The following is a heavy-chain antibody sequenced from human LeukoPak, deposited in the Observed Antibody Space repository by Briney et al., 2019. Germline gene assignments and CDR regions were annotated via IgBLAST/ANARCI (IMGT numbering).Heavy chain of an antibody. V-gene: IGHV3-23*01. J-gene: IGHJ4*02. CDR2: ISDGGSDT. D-gene: IGHD6-6*01. CDR1: AFTLNSYA. CDR3: AKRVPFSSSSVYFDS. Sequence: GGSLRLSCAASAFTLNSYAMSWVRQAPGKGLEWVSAISDGGSDTYYADSVKGRFTISKDNSKNMLFLQMNSLMDDDTAVYYCAKRVPFSSSSVYFDSWGQGTLVTVFS.